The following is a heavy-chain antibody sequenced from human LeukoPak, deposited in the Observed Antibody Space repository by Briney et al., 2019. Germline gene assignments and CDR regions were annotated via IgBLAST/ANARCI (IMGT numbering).Heavy chain of an antibody. D-gene: IGHD4-11*01. CDR2: GKPGRST. J-gene: IGHJ6*03. Sequence: TLSLSCRVSAGWCGGWYWRWIRKAPLLVLECIGEGKPGRSTNYIPSLKSRVSISVDTSKNQFSLKLSSVTAADTAVYYCARGVGVYSNYPTYYYYYYMDVWGKGTTVTVSS. CDR1: AGWCGGWY. V-gene: IGHV4-34*01. CDR3: ARGVGVYSNYPTYYYYYYMDV.